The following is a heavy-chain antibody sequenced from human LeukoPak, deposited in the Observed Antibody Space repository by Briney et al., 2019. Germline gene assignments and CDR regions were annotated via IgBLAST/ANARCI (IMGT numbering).Heavy chain of an antibody. V-gene: IGHV3-21*01. J-gene: IGHJ4*02. D-gene: IGHD6-19*01. CDR2: ISSSSSNI. CDR3: ARGKGPRGGWYSG. Sequence: GGSLRLSCAASGFTFSSYSMNWVRQAPGKGLEWVSSISSSSSNIYYADSVKGRFTISRDNAENSLYLQMNSLRAEDTAVYYCARGKGPRGGWYSGWGQGTLVTVSS. CDR1: GFTFSSYS.